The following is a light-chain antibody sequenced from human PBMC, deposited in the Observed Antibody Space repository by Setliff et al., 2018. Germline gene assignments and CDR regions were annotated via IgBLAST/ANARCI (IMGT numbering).Light chain of an antibody. CDR2: EVN. V-gene: IGLV2-8*01. Sequence: QSALAQPPSASGSPGQSVTVSCTGTSSDVGNYDFVSWYQQRPGKAPKLLIYEVNKRPSGVPDRFSGSKSGNTASLTVSGLQADDEADYYCSSFAANNNLWVFGGGTKVTVL. J-gene: IGLJ3*02. CDR3: SSFAANNNLWV. CDR1: SSDVGNYDF.